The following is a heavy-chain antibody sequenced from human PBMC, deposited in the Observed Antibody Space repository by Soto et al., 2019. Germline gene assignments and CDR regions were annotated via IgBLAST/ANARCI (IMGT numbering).Heavy chain of an antibody. CDR3: AKYRGDSGWPLFDY. V-gene: IGHV3-23*01. Sequence: EVQLLESGGGFVQPGGSRRLSCAASGFTFRSYAMTWVRQAPGKGLEWVSTIRGSGGSTYYADSVKGRFTISRDHAKNMLYLQMNSLRAEDTSVYYCAKYRGDSGWPLFDYWGEVTLVTVSS. D-gene: IGHD6-19*01. J-gene: IGHJ4*02. CDR1: GFTFRSYA. CDR2: IRGSGGST.